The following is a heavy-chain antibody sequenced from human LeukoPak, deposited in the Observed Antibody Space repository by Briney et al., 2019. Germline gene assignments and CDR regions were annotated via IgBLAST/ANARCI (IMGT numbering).Heavy chain of an antibody. D-gene: IGHD1-1*01. CDR1: GFTFSSYA. CDR2: ISYDGSNK. V-gene: IGHV3-30*04. Sequence: PGGSLRLSCAASGFTFSSYAMHWVRQAPGKGLEWVAVISYDGSNKYYADSVKGRFTISRDNSKNTLYLQMNSLRAEDTAVYYCARDHRKLYYFDYWGQGTLVTVSS. CDR3: ARDHRKLYYFDY. J-gene: IGHJ4*02.